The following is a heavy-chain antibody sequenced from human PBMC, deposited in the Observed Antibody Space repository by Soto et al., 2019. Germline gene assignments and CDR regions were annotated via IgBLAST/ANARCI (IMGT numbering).Heavy chain of an antibody. D-gene: IGHD3-3*01. CDR3: ARQSFWSGFSSYGMDV. Sequence: SETLSLTCAVSGGSITSGQWWSWVRQPPGKGLEWIGEIYHSGSSNYNPSLKGRVTISVDKSKTQFSLRLSSVTAADTAVYYCARQSFWSGFSSYGMDVWGQGTTVTVSS. CDR2: IYHSGSS. CDR1: GGSITSGQW. J-gene: IGHJ6*02. V-gene: IGHV4-4*02.